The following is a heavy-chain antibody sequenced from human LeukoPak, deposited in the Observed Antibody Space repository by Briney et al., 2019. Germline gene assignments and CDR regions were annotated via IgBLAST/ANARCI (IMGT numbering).Heavy chain of an antibody. D-gene: IGHD6-19*01. V-gene: IGHV1-8*01. J-gene: IGHJ4*02. CDR3: ARGLITASVWYSNRGNYFDF. CDR1: GYTFTSYD. CDR2: MNPNSGNT. Sequence: ASVKVSCKASGYTFTSYDINWVRQATGQGLEWMGWMNPNSGNTGYAQKFQGRVTMTRDMSTSTVYMELSSLRSEDTAVYYCARGLITASVWYSNRGNYFDFWGQGTLVTVSS.